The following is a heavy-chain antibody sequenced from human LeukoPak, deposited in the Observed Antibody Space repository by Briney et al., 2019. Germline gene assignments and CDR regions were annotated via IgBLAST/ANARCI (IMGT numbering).Heavy chain of an antibody. Sequence: SSETLSLTCAVYGGSFSGYYWSWIRQPPGKGLEWIGEINHSGSTNYNPSLKSRVTISVDTSKNQFSLKLSSVTAADTAVYYRARGRDSSGYYYGTKRYFDYWGQGTLVTVSS. D-gene: IGHD3-22*01. V-gene: IGHV4-34*01. CDR1: GGSFSGYY. CDR2: INHSGST. J-gene: IGHJ4*02. CDR3: ARGRDSSGYYYGTKRYFDY.